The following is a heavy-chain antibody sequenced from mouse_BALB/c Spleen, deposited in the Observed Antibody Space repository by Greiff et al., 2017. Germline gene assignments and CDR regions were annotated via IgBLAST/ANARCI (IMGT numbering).Heavy chain of an antibody. D-gene: IGHD4-1*01. CDR1: GYTFTDYW. CDR3: ARPATGTWFAY. CDR2: IDTSDSYT. J-gene: IGHJ3*01. V-gene: IGHV1-69*01. Sequence: QVQLQQPGAELVMPGASVKMSCKASGYTFTDYWMHWVKQRPGQGLEWIGAIDTSDSYTSYNQKFKGKATLTVDESSSTAYMQLSSLTSEDSAVYYCARPATGTWFAYWGQGTLVTVSA.